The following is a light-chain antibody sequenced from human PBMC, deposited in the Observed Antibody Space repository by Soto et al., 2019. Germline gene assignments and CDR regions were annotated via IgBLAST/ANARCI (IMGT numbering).Light chain of an antibody. Sequence: QSALTQPASVSGSPGQSITISCSGTSSDIGGYNYVSWYQQHPGKVPKLMIYDVSHRPSGVSNRFSGSKSGNTASLTISGLQAADEGDYYCFSYTSSSTLVFGGGTKLTVL. J-gene: IGLJ2*01. CDR1: SSDIGGYNY. CDR3: FSYTSSSTLV. CDR2: DVS. V-gene: IGLV2-14*01.